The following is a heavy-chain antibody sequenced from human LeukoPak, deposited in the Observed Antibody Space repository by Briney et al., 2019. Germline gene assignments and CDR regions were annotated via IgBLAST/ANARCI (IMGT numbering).Heavy chain of an antibody. CDR2: IRYDGSKK. CDR3: AKDEEGGVDY. D-gene: IGHD3-10*01. V-gene: IGHV3-30*02. Sequence: GGSLRLSCEASGFTFSSYDMHWVRQAPGKGLEWVAFIRYDGSKKYYADSVKGRFTISRDNPKNTLYLQMNSLRVEDTALYYCAKDEEGGVDYWGQGTLVTVSS. CDR1: GFTFSSYD. J-gene: IGHJ4*02.